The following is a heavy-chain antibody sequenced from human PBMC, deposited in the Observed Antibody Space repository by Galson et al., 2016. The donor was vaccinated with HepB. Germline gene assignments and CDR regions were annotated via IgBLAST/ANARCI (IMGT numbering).Heavy chain of an antibody. CDR1: GSTFISYG. Sequence: SVKVSCKASGSTFISYGITWVRQAPGQGLEWMGWISSNNGNTNYAQKFQGRVTMTTDTSTSTAYMELRSLTSDDTAVYYCVRGAQSSFYYAHWGQGTLVTVSS. V-gene: IGHV1-18*01. D-gene: IGHD3-10*01. J-gene: IGHJ1*01. CDR2: ISSNNGNT. CDR3: VRGAQSSFYYAH.